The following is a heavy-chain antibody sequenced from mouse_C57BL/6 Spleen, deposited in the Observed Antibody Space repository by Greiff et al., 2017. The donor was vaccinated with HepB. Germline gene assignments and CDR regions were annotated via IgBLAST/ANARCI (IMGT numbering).Heavy chain of an antibody. CDR2: IYPVSGET. V-gene: IGHV1-11*01. D-gene: IGHD1-1*01. CDR3: GRGDYGSTWGDYAMDY. Sequence: QVQLQQSGAELASPGASVTLSCKASGYTFTDHIMNWVKKRPGQGLEWIGRIYPVSGETNYNQKFMGKATFSVDRSSSTVYMVLKSLTSEDPAVYDWGRGDYGSTWGDYAMDYWGQGTSVTVSS. J-gene: IGHJ4*01. CDR1: GYTFTDHI.